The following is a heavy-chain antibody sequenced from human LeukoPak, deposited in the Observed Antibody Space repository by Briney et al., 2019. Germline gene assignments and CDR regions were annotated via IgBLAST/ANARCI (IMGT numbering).Heavy chain of an antibody. V-gene: IGHV3-23*01. J-gene: IGHJ4*02. D-gene: IGHD3-22*01. CDR3: AKTSGSYFAGFDG. Sequence: GGSLRLSCTASGFTFSNYAMTWARQAPGKGLEWASGISGNGGSTYYADSVKGWFTISRDYSKSSLHLQMNSLRAEATVVYYCAKTSGSYFAGFDGWGQGTLVTVSS. CDR1: GFTFSNYA. CDR2: ISGNGGST.